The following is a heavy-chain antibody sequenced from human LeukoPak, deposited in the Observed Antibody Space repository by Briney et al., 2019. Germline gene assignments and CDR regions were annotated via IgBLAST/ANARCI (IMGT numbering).Heavy chain of an antibody. D-gene: IGHD2-15*01. J-gene: IGHJ4*02. CDR3: ARGVVGAYFDY. CDR2: IYYSGGT. CDR1: DGSISSTTYY. V-gene: IGHV4-39*01. Sequence: SETLSLTCAVSDGSISSTTYYGGWIRQPPGQGLEWIGSIYYSGGTYYNPSLKSRVTISVDTSKNQFSLKLSSVTAADTAVYYCARGVVGAYFDYWGQGTLVTVSS.